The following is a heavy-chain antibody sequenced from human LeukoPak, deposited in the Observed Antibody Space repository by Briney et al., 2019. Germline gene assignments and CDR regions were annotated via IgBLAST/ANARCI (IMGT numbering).Heavy chain of an antibody. CDR2: IYYSGST. V-gene: IGHV4-59*12. CDR3: ARGNFWSGYEEPNWFDP. D-gene: IGHD3-3*01. J-gene: IGHJ5*02. CDR1: GGSISSYY. Sequence: SETLSLTCTVSGGSISSYYWSWIRQPPGKGLEWIGYIYYSGSTNYNPSLKSRVTMSVDTSKTQFSLKLNSVTAADTAVYYCARGNFWSGYEEPNWFDPWGQGTLVTVSS.